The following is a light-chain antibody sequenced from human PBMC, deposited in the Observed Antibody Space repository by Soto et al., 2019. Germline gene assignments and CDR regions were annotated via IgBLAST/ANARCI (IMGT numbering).Light chain of an antibody. CDR2: VNS. V-gene: IGLV1-40*01. J-gene: IGLJ3*02. CDR3: QSYDSSLSGSV. Sequence: QSVLTQPPSVSGAPGQRVTISCTGTSSNIGAGYVVHWYQQLPGTAPKLLIYVNSNRPSGVPDRFSGSTSGTSASLAITGLQAEDEADYYCQSYDSSLSGSVFGGGTKLTVL. CDR1: SSNIGAGYV.